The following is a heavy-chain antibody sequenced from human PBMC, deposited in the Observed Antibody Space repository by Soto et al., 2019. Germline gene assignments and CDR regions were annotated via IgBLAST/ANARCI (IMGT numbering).Heavy chain of an antibody. Sequence: EVQLVESGGGLVQPGGSLRLSCAASGFVFSSHWIHWVRQAPGQGPVGVSRISTDGSFTSYADVVKGRFTISRDNAKTTLYLQMNCLRAGDAAVYYCARPRSMSSSGFDIWGQGTMVTVSS. J-gene: IGHJ3*02. CDR2: ISTDGSFT. CDR3: ARPRSMSSSGFDI. D-gene: IGHD6-6*01. V-gene: IGHV3-74*01. CDR1: GFVFSSHW.